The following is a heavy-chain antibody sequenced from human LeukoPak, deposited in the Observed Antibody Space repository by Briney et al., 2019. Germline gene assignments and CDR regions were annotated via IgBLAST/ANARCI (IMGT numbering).Heavy chain of an antibody. V-gene: IGHV1-18*01. Sequence: ASVKVSCKASGYTFTSYGISWVRQAPGQGLEWMGWISAYNGNTNYAQKLQGRVTMTTDTSTSTAYMELSSLRSEDTAVYYCAKTKYCSGGSCYSSWNAFDIWGQGTMVTDSS. CDR1: GYTFTSYG. D-gene: IGHD2-15*01. CDR2: ISAYNGNT. CDR3: AKTKYCSGGSCYSSWNAFDI. J-gene: IGHJ3*02.